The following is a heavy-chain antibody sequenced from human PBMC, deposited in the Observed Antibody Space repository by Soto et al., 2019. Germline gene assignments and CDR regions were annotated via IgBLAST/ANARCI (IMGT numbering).Heavy chain of an antibody. CDR3: ARPLWRDDYDWGYFDL. V-gene: IGHV3-30-3*01. D-gene: IGHD3-16*01. CDR2: ISYDGSNK. CDR1: GFTFSSYA. Sequence: QVQLVESGGGVVQPGRSLRLSCAASGFTFSSYAMHWVRQAPGKGLEWVAVISYDGSNKYYADSVKGRFTISRDDSKSPLYLQMDSRTAEDTAVYYCARPLWRDDYDWGYFDLWGRGTLVTVSS. J-gene: IGHJ2*01.